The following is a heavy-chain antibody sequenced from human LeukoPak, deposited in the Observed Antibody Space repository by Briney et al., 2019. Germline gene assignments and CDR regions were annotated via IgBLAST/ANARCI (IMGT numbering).Heavy chain of an antibody. Sequence: PSQTLSLTCAVSGGSISSGGYSWSWIRQPPGKGLEWIGYIYHSGSTYYNPSLKSRVTISVDTSKNQFSLKLSSVTAADTAVYYCARGPDSSGYYYVDYWGQGTLVTVSS. CDR1: GGSISSGGYS. CDR2: IYHSGST. D-gene: IGHD3-22*01. J-gene: IGHJ4*02. CDR3: ARGPDSSGYYYVDY. V-gene: IGHV4-30-2*01.